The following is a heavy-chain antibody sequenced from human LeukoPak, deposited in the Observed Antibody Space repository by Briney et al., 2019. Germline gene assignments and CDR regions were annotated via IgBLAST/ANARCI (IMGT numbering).Heavy chain of an antibody. CDR1: GGTFNSYA. J-gene: IGHJ4*02. V-gene: IGHV1-69*06. CDR2: IIPIFGTT. D-gene: IGHD3-16*01. CDR3: ARDNDSRDPPHFDY. Sequence: GASVKVSFKASGGTFNSYAISLVRQAPGHGLEWMGGIIPIFGTTNYARKFRGRVTLTADKSTRTAYMELSSLRSEDTAVYYCARDNDSRDPPHFDYWGQGTLVTVSS.